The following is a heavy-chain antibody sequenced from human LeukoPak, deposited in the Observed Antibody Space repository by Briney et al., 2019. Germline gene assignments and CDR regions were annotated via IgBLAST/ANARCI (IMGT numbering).Heavy chain of an antibody. CDR3: ASGSYSFYYSDY. V-gene: IGHV4-59*02. CDR1: GGSVSSYY. Sequence: SETLSLTCTVSGGSVSSYYWSWLRQPPGKGLEGIGYIYYSGSTIYNPSLKSRVTISLDTSKNQFSLKLSSVTAADTAVYYCASGSYSFYYSDYGGQGTRVSVS. CDR2: IYYSGST. J-gene: IGHJ4*02. D-gene: IGHD1-26*01.